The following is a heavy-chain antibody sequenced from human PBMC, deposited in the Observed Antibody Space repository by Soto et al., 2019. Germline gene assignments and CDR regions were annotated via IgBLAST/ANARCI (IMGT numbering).Heavy chain of an antibody. J-gene: IGHJ5*02. CDR2: INPNSGGT. Sequence: ASVKVSCKASGYTFTGYYMHWVRQAPGQGLEWMGWINPNSGGTNYAQKFQGWVTMTRDTSISTAYMELSRLRSDDTAVYYCARNQGAAADPYGTDPWGQGTLITVSS. CDR3: ARNQGAAADPYGTDP. CDR1: GYTFTGYY. D-gene: IGHD6-13*01. V-gene: IGHV1-2*04.